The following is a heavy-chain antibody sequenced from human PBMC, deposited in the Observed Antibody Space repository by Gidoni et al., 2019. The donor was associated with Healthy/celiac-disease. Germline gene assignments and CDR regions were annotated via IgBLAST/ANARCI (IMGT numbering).Heavy chain of an antibody. Sequence: EVQLVESGGGLVQPGGSLRLPCAACGFPFGTYSLNRVRQAPGKGLGWVSYISSGRSTIYYADAVKGRFTISRDNAKNSLYLQMNSLRAEDTAVYYCARVHTHSSSSWYGPPRGYFDYWGQGTLVTVSS. CDR3: ARVHTHSSSSWYGPPRGYFDY. D-gene: IGHD6-13*01. CDR2: ISSGRSTI. CDR1: GFPFGTYS. J-gene: IGHJ4*02. V-gene: IGHV3-48*04.